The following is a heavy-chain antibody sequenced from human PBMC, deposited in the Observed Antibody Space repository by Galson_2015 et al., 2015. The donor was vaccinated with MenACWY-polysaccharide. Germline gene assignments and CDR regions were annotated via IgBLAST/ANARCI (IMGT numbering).Heavy chain of an antibody. CDR1: GYSFSSYD. CDR2: MNPNSGNT. V-gene: IGHV1-8*01. CDR3: ARGGKYYYDSSGYSNWFDP. Sequence: SVKVSCKASGYSFSSYDINWVRQTTGQGLEWMGWMNPNSGNTGYAQKFQGRVTMTRNTSISIAYMELSSLRSEDTAVYYCARGGKYYYDSSGYSNWFDPWGQGTLVTVSS. J-gene: IGHJ5*02. D-gene: IGHD3-22*01.